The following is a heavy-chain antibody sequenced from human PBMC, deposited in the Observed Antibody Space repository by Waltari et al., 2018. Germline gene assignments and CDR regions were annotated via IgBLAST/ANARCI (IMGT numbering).Heavy chain of an antibody. CDR2: IYYRGST. J-gene: IGHJ4*02. CDR1: GGSISSSSYY. CDR3: AGHRHSSGWYSDY. V-gene: IGHV4-39*01. Sequence: QLQLQESGPGLVKPSETLSLTCTVSGGSISSSSYYWGWIRQPPGKGLEWIGSIYYRGSTYYNPSLKSRVTLSVDTSKNQFSLKLSSVTAADAAVYCCAGHRHSSGWYSDYWGQGTLVTVSS. D-gene: IGHD6-19*01.